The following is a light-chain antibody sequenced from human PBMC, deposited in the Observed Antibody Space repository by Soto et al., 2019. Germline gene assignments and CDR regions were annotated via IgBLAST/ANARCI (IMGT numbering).Light chain of an antibody. V-gene: IGKV3-15*01. CDR2: GAS. Sequence: EIVMTQSPATLSVSPGERATLSCRASQSVSSNLAWLQQKPGQAPRLLISGASTRATGIPARFSGSGSGTEFTLTISRRQSEDFAVYYCQQYNNWPPTFGQGTKVEIK. CDR3: QQYNNWPPT. J-gene: IGKJ2*01. CDR1: QSVSSN.